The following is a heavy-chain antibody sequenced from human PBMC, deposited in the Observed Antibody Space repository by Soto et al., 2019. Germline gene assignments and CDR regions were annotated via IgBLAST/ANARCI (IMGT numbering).Heavy chain of an antibody. CDR1: GYTFTSYG. D-gene: IGHD6-13*01. Sequence: ASVKVSCKASGYTFTSYGISWVRQAPGQGLEWMGWISAYNGNTNYAQKLQGRVTMTTDTSTSTAYMELRSLRSDDTAVYYCARVPSIAADEITSFNDYWGQGTLVTVSS. V-gene: IGHV1-18*01. CDR3: ARVPSIAADEITSFNDY. J-gene: IGHJ4*02. CDR2: ISAYNGNT.